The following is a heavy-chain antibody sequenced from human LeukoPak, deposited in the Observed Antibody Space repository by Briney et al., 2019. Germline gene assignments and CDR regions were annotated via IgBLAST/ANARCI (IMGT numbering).Heavy chain of an antibody. CDR2: INHSGST. J-gene: IGHJ4*02. CDR3: ARGRHVRSSGDYFDY. D-gene: IGHD1-26*01. Sequence: SETLSLTCAVYGGSFSGYYWSWIRQPPGKGLEWIGEINHSGSTNYNPSLKSRVTISVDTSKNQFSLKLSSVTAADTAVYYCARGRHVRSSGDYFDYWGQGTLVTVSS. V-gene: IGHV4-34*01. CDR1: GGSFSGYY.